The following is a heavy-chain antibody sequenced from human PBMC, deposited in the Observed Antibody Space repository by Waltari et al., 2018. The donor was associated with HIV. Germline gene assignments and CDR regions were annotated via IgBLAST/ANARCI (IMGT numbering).Heavy chain of an antibody. J-gene: IGHJ4*02. CDR1: GFAFEDYA. Sequence: DVQLVEPGGDLVQPGRSRRLSCPASGFAFEDYAMTWVRQAPGKGLESVSGINRNSDNIGYADSVKGRFTISRDHAKNSLYLQMHSLRPEDTALYYCAKAYESSGCQYYFDYWGQGTLVTVSS. CDR2: INRNSDNI. CDR3: AKAYESSGCQYYFDY. D-gene: IGHD3-22*01. V-gene: IGHV3-9*01.